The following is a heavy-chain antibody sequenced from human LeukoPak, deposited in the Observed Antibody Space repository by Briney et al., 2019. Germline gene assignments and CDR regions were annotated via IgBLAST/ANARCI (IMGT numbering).Heavy chain of an antibody. CDR3: ARADYDVLTGYSGGYFDY. D-gene: IGHD3-9*01. V-gene: IGHV3-33*08. Sequence: GGSLRLSCAASGFTVSSNYMSWVRQAPGKGLEWVAVIWYDGSKKYYADSVKARFTIARDTTENTVYLQMNSLRAEDRAVYYCARADYDVLTGYSGGYFDYWGQGTLVTVSS. J-gene: IGHJ4*02. CDR1: GFTVSSNY. CDR2: IWYDGSKK.